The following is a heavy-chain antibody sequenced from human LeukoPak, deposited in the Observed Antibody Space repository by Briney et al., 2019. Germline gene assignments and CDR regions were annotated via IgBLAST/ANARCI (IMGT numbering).Heavy chain of an antibody. Sequence: KTSETLSLTCSVSGASVSSGSHYWGWIRQPPGKGLEWIGSVSYSGTSFHNPSLKSRVTISVGTSKNQFSLKLRSVTAADTAIYYCARGEFYFDRSGYEQSFDSWGQGTLVAVSS. CDR3: ARGEFYFDRSGYEQSFDS. CDR2: VSYSGTS. V-gene: IGHV4-39*01. J-gene: IGHJ4*02. CDR1: GASVSSGSHY. D-gene: IGHD3-22*01.